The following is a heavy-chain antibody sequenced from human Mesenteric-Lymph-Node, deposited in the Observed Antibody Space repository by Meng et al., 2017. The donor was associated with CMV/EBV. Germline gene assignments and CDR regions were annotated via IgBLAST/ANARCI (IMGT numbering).Heavy chain of an antibody. CDR3: ARGFYDSSGYYPHVFDM. D-gene: IGHD3-22*01. Sequence: GESLRLSCAASGFTVRTNSMSWVRQAPGKGLEWVSVLYAGGSPYYAYSVGGRFTISRDNSKNTLYLQMNSLRAEDTAVYYCARGFYDSSGYYPHVFDMWGQGTMVTVSS. J-gene: IGHJ3*02. CDR2: LYAGGSP. CDR1: GFTVRTNS. V-gene: IGHV3-53*01.